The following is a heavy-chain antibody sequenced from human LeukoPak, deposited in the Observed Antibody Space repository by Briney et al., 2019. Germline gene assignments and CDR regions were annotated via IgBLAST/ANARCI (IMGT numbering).Heavy chain of an antibody. Sequence: PGGSLRLSCAASGFTFSSYEMNWVRQAPGKGLEWVSYISGSGSTRYNADSVKGRFTISRDNAKNSQYLQMNSLRAEDTAVYYCARGGDSSGCYSSFVYWGQGTLVTVSS. CDR2: ISGSGSTR. CDR1: GFTFSSYE. CDR3: ARGGDSSGCYSSFVY. J-gene: IGHJ4*02. D-gene: IGHD3-22*01. V-gene: IGHV3-48*03.